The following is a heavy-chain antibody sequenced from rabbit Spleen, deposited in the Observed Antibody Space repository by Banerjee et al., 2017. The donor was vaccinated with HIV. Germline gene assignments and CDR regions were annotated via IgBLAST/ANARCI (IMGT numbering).Heavy chain of an antibody. CDR2: IYITAGST. V-gene: IGHV1S45*01. J-gene: IGHJ3*01. CDR3: ARDVDTIYFRFSL. CDR1: GFDLSSYYY. D-gene: IGHD1-1*01. Sequence: QEQLEESGGDLVKPGASLTLTCTASGFDLSSYYYMCWVRQAPGKGLEWIACIYITAGSTYYASWAKGRFTISETSSTTVTLQMTSLTAADTATYFCARDVDTIYFRFSLWGQGTLVTVS.